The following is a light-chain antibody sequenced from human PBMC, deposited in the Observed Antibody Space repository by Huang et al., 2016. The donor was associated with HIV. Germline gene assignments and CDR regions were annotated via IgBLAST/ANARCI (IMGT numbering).Light chain of an antibody. CDR1: QSLLHSDGKTY. CDR3: MQSIQLS. V-gene: IGKV2D-29*02. CDR2: AVS. J-gene: IGKJ3*01. Sequence: DIVMTQSPLSLSVTPGQLASISCKSSQSLLHSDGKTYLYWYLQKPGQSPQLLIYAVSNRVSGVPDRVSGSGSGTDFTLKISRVEAEDVGVYYCMQSIQLSFGPGTKVDIK.